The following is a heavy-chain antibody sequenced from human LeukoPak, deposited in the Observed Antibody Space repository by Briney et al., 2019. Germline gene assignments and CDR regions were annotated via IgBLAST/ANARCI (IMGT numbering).Heavy chain of an antibody. CDR1: GYTFTSYG. D-gene: IGHD3-9*01. CDR3: ARSSYYDILTGYAFDI. J-gene: IGHJ3*02. CDR2: ISAYNGNT. Sequence: GASVKVSCKASGYTFTSYGISWVRQAPGQGLEWMGWISAYNGNTNYAQKLQGRVTMTTDTSTSTAYMELRSLRSDDTAVYYCARSSYYDILTGYAFDIWGQGTVVTVSS. V-gene: IGHV1-18*01.